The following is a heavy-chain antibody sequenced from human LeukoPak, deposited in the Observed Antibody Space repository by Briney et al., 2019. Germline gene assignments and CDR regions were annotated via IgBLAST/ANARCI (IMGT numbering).Heavy chain of an antibody. J-gene: IGHJ6*02. CDR1: GYTFTGYY. Sequence: ASVKVSCKASGYTFTGYYMHWVRQAPGQGLEWMGWINPNSGGTNYAQKFQGRVTMTRDTSISTAYMELSRLRSDDTAVYYCARDATAWELITDYYGMDVWGQGTTVTVSS. V-gene: IGHV1-2*02. D-gene: IGHD1-26*01. CDR2: INPNSGGT. CDR3: ARDATAWELITDYYGMDV.